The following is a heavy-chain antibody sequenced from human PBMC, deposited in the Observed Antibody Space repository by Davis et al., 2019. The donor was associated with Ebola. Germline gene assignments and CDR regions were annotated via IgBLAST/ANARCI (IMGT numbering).Heavy chain of an antibody. CDR1: GFTVSNSY. V-gene: IGHV3-53*01. J-gene: IGHJ4*02. Sequence: PGGSLRLSCAASGFTVSNSYMTWVRQAPGKGLEWVTVIYSSGSTHYADSVKGRFTFSRDNSNNTLYLQMNSLRAEDTAVYYRARVSVIGTGGWWNDDYWGQGTLVTVSS. CDR3: ARVSVIGTGGWWNDDY. CDR2: IYSSGST. D-gene: IGHD6-19*01.